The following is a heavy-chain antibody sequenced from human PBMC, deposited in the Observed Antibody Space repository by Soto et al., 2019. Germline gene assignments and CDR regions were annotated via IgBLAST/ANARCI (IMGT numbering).Heavy chain of an antibody. CDR2: SHYSGST. V-gene: IGHV4-59*01. CDR1: GGSMSGYY. Sequence: QVQLQESGPGLVKPSETLSLTCTVSGGSMSGYYWSWIRQPPGKGLAWIGYSHYSGSTIYNPSRKSRVTISEDMSNNDMSKNHFPLILSSVTAADTAMYYCARSDFFGGKYWGCDPWGQGTLVAVSS. D-gene: IGHD1-26*01. CDR3: ARSDFFGGKYWGCDP. J-gene: IGHJ5*02.